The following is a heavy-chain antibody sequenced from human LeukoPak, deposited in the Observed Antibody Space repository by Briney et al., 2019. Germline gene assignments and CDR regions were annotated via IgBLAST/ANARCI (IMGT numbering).Heavy chain of an antibody. CDR1: GGSISTYY. CDR2: ISSSGDT. CDR3: AKSDCISISCYVRDF. V-gene: IGHV4-4*07. D-gene: IGHD2-2*01. J-gene: IGHJ4*02. Sequence: SETLSLTCTVSGGSISTYYWTWVRQPAGKGLEWIGRISSSGDTNYNPSLRSRLTMSVDTSKSQFSLRLSSVTAADTAVYYCAKSDCISISCYVRDFWGQGTQVTVSS.